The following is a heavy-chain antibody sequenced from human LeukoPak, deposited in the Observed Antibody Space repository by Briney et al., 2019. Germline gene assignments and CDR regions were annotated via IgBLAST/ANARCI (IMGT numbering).Heavy chain of an antibody. CDR1: GGTFSSYA. CDR3: ASRCNWNYDWFDP. Sequence: SVKVSFKASGGTFSSYAISWVRQAPGQGLEWMGRIIPIFGTANYAQKFQGRVTITTDESTSTAYMELSSLRSEDTAVYYCASRCNWNYDWFDPWGQGTLVTVSS. CDR2: IIPIFGTA. V-gene: IGHV1-69*05. D-gene: IGHD1-7*01. J-gene: IGHJ5*02.